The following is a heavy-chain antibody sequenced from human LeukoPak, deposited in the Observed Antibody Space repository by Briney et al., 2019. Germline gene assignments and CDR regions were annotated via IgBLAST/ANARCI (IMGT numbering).Heavy chain of an antibody. D-gene: IGHD3-10*01. CDR1: GGSVSSDLYY. CDR3: ARRRYGSGTFYFDS. Sequence: SETLSLTCTVSGGSVSSDLYYWSWIRQPPGKGLEWIAYIYYSGSTNYNPSLRSRVAISVDTSKNQFSLKLRSVTAADTAVYYCARRRYGSGTFYFDSWGQGTLVTVSS. V-gene: IGHV4-61*01. CDR2: IYYSGST. J-gene: IGHJ4*02.